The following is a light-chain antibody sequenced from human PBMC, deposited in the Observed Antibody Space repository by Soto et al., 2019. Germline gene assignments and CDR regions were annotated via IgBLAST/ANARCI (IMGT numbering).Light chain of an antibody. J-gene: IGKJ2*01. Sequence: DIQMTQSPSTLSASVGDRVTITCRASQSISSWLAWYQQKPGKAPKLLIYDASSLESGVPPRFSGSGSGTEFTLTISSLQPDDFATYYCQQYNSYSPGYTFGQGTKLEIK. CDR3: QQYNSYSPGYT. CDR2: DAS. V-gene: IGKV1-5*01. CDR1: QSISSW.